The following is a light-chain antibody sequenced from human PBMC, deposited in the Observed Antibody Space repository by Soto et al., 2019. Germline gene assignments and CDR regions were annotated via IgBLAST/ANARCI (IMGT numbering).Light chain of an antibody. V-gene: IGKV1-5*01. J-gene: IGKJ1*01. CDR1: QSISSW. CDR2: DAS. Sequence: DIQMTQSPSTLSASVGDRVTITCRASQSISSWLAWYQQKPGKAPKLLIYDASSLESGVPSRFSGSGSGSEFTLSISSLKPGDFARYYGQPYNSYPGTFGQGTKGLI. CDR3: QPYNSYPGT.